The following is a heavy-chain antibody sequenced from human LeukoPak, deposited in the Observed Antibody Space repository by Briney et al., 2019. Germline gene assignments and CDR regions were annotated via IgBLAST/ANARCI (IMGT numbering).Heavy chain of an antibody. CDR1: GGSVRSGDSY. CDR2: IYLSGST. Sequence: SQTLSLTCTVSGGSVRSGDSYWSWIRQPPGKGLEWIGYIYLSGSTYYNPSLKSRVTMSVDTSKNHFSLKLSSVSAADTAVYYCARVAMDLVVVTATHFDYWGQGTLVTVSS. D-gene: IGHD2-21*02. J-gene: IGHJ4*02. V-gene: IGHV4-30-4*01. CDR3: ARVAMDLVVVTATHFDY.